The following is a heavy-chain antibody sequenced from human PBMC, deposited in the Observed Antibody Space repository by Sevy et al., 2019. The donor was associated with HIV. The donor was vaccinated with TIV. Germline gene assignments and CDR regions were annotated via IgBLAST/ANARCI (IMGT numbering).Heavy chain of an antibody. D-gene: IGHD5-12*01. V-gene: IGHV5-51*01. Sequence: GESLKISCKGSGYRFTNYWLGWVRQMPGKGLEWMGMIYPGDSDTRYSTSFQGQVSITADKSISTAYLQWTSLKASDTARYYCARVIVATTYPIRVHESDIWGQGTMVTVSS. CDR2: IYPGDSDT. CDR1: GYRFTNYW. CDR3: ARVIVATTYPIRVHESDI. J-gene: IGHJ3*02.